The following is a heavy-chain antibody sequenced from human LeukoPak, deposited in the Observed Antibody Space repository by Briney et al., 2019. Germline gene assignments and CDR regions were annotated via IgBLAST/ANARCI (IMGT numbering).Heavy chain of an antibody. J-gene: IGHJ4*02. V-gene: IGHV3-74*01. CDR3: ARVKSGSYYPIDY. D-gene: IGHD1-26*01. Sequence: PGGSLRLSCAASGFTFSNYWMHWVRQTPGKGLVWVSRINTDGTGTNYADSVKGRFTISRDGAKNTLYLQMSGLRAEDTAVYYCARVKSGSYYPIDYWGQGTPVTVSS. CDR1: GFTFSNYW. CDR2: INTDGTGT.